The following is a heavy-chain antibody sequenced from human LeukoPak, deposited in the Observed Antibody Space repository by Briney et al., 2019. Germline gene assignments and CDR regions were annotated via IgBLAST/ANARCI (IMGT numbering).Heavy chain of an antibody. CDR2: IYDTGST. CDR3: QSRFLEWLLDY. CDR1: GDSIRSNNYY. V-gene: IGHV4-39*01. Sequence: SEALSLTCTVSGDSIRSNNYYWGWIRQPPGKGLEWIGSIYDTGSTFYNPSLKSRVIISVDTSKNQFSLKLSSVTAADTAVYYCQSRFLEWLLDYWGQGTLVTVSS. D-gene: IGHD3-3*01. J-gene: IGHJ4*02.